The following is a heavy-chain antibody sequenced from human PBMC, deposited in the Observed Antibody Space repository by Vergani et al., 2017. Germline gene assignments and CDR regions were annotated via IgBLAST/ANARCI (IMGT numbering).Heavy chain of an antibody. CDR3: ARSIVSLNPPDYFDN. D-gene: IGHD1-14*01. J-gene: IGHJ4*02. V-gene: IGHV4-59*01. CDR1: GGSLSGYY. Sequence: QVQLQESGPGLVRPSETLSLTCTVSGGSLSGYYWNWIRQTPGEGLEWIGYVVDSGYFNYNPSLKTRVSMSSDTSNNQFSLMLSSVTVADTAVYYCARSIVSLNPPDYFDNWGQGTLVTVSS. CDR2: VVDSGYF.